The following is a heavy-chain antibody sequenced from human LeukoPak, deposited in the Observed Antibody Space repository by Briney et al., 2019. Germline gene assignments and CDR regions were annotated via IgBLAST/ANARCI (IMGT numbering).Heavy chain of an antibody. D-gene: IGHD5-18*01. CDR1: GGSISSYY. J-gene: IGHJ4*02. Sequence: SETLSLTCTVSGGSISSYYWSWIRQHPGKGLEWIGYIYYSGSTYYNPSLKSRVTISVDTSKNQFSLKLSSVTAADTAMYYCARANTAMVTGFDYWGQGTLVTVSS. CDR2: IYYSGST. V-gene: IGHV4-59*06. CDR3: ARANTAMVTGFDY.